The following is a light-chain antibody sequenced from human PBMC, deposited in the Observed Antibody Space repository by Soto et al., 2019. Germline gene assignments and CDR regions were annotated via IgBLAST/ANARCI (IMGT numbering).Light chain of an antibody. Sequence: QSALTQPASVSGSPGQSLTISCTGTSSDVGGYNYVSWYQQHPGKAPKLMIYEVSNRPSGVSNRFSGSKSGNTASLTISGLQAEDEADYYSSSYTSSSTHWVFGGGTKLTVL. J-gene: IGLJ3*02. CDR1: SSDVGGYNY. V-gene: IGLV2-14*01. CDR3: SSYTSSSTHWV. CDR2: EVS.